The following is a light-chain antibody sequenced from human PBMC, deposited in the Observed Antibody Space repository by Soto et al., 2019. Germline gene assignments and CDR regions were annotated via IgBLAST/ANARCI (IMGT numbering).Light chain of an antibody. CDR1: QIIVTY. V-gene: IGKV1-39*01. CDR3: LQSYITPST. Sequence: IQMTQSPSSLSASVGDRVSITCRASQIIVTYLNWYQQRPGNAPKRLISPISTWQRGVPCRFRGSGSGTDFTLTITGHQPEDFATYYCLQSYITPSTFGQRTKLELK. J-gene: IGKJ2*01. CDR2: PIS.